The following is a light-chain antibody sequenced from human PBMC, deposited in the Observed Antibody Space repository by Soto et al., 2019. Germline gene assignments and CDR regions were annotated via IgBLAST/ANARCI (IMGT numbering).Light chain of an antibody. CDR2: AAS. J-gene: IGKJ1*01. CDR1: QSISSY. CDR3: QQHNSYPRT. V-gene: IGKV1-17*01. Sequence: DVQMTNSPSSLSASVRDRVTITCRASQSISSYLNWYQQKPGKAPKLLIYAASSLQSGVPSRFSGSGSETEFSLTIRALQPEDFATYYCQQHNSYPRTFGQGTKVDIK.